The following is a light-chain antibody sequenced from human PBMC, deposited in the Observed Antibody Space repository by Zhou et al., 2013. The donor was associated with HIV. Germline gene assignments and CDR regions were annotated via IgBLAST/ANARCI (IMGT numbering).Light chain of an antibody. CDR1: QTISSY. CDR2: AAS. J-gene: IGKJ3*01. V-gene: IGKV1-39*01. CDR3: QQSYSTPS. Sequence: DIQMTQFPFSLSASVGDRVTITCRASQTISSYLNWYQHKPGKAPNLLIYAASNLQSGVPSRFSGSGSGTDFTLTISSLQPEDFATYYCQQSYSTPSFGPGTKVDIK.